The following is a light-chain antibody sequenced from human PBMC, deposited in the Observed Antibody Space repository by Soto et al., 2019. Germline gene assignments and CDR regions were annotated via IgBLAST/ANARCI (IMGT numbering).Light chain of an antibody. J-gene: IGKJ4*01. CDR3: QQYNKWPLT. CDR1: RSIYSN. CDR2: GAS. V-gene: IGKV3-15*01. Sequence: EIVMTQSPATLSVSPGERATLSCRASRSIYSNLARYQQKPGQAPRLLIYGASTRATGIPARFSGSGSGTEFTLTISSLQSEDFAVYYCQQYNKWPLTFGGGTKVEIK.